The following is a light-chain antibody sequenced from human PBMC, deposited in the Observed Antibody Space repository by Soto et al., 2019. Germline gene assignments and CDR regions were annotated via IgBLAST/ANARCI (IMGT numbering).Light chain of an antibody. Sequence: EIVLTQSPATLSLSPGERATLSCRASQSVSSYLAWYQQKPGQAPRLLIYDASNRATGIPARFSGSGSGTDFTLTISSLESEDFAVYYCQQRSNWPLITFGQGTRLEI. CDR2: DAS. V-gene: IGKV3-11*01. J-gene: IGKJ5*01. CDR1: QSVSSY. CDR3: QQRSNWPLIT.